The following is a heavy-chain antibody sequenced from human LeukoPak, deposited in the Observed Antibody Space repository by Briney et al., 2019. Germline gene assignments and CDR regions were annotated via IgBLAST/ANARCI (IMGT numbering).Heavy chain of an antibody. J-gene: IGHJ4*02. CDR3: AKDGGGYGIDY. D-gene: IGHD5-12*01. CDR2: TRYDGSTK. V-gene: IGHV3-30*02. Sequence: QAGGSLRLSCAASGFTFSSYGMHWVRQAPGKGLEWLSYTRYDGSTKYHADSVRGRFTISRDNSKNTLYFQMNSLRPEDTAVYYCAKDGGGYGIDYWGQGTLVTVFS. CDR1: GFTFSSYG.